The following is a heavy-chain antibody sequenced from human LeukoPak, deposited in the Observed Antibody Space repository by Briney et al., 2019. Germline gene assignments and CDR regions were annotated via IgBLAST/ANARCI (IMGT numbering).Heavy chain of an antibody. Sequence: ETGGSLRLSCATSGFTFDHYAMHWVRQPPGKSLEWVSLISGDGGITYYADSVKGRFTISRYNSKSSVYLQMNSLRTEDTALYYCAKPPGLWGSGTFGDPPDFWGQGTLVTVSS. D-gene: IGHD3-10*01. CDR1: GFTFDHYA. V-gene: IGHV3-43*02. CDR2: ISGDGGIT. CDR3: AKPPGLWGSGTFGDPPDF. J-gene: IGHJ4*02.